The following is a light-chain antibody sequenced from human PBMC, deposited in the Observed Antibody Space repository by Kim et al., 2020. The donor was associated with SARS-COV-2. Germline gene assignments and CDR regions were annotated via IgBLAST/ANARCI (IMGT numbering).Light chain of an antibody. CDR3: QTWGSGTWV. J-gene: IGLJ3*02. Sequence: VNLACTRSSGHSTYAIAWHQQQPQKGPRYLMKVNSDGSHTKGDGIPDRFSGSSSGAERYLTISSLQSEDEADYYCQTWGSGTWVFGGGTQLTVL. CDR1: SGHSTYA. CDR2: VNSDGSH. V-gene: IGLV4-69*01.